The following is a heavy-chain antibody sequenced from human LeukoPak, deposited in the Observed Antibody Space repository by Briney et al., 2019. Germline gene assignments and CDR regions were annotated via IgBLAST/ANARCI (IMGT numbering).Heavy chain of an antibody. CDR2: IIPIFGTA. D-gene: IGHD6-19*01. CDR1: GGTFSSYA. V-gene: IGHV1-69*06. Sequence: SVKVSCKASGGTFSSYAISWVRQAPGQGLEWMGGIIPIFGTANYAQKFQGRVTITADKSTSTAYMELSSLRSEDTAVYYCATRGQWLGHDAFDIWGQGTMATVSS. J-gene: IGHJ3*02. CDR3: ATRGQWLGHDAFDI.